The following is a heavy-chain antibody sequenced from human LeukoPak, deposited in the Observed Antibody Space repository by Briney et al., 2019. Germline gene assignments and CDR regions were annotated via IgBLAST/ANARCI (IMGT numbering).Heavy chain of an antibody. J-gene: IGHJ4*02. Sequence: SETLSLTCTVSGASISSSSYSCGWIRQPPGEGLEWIGGVYYSGETHYNPSLKSQVTISVDVSKNQFSLKLSSVTAADTAVYYCAKTGYGGNPFDSWGQGTQVTVSS. CDR1: GASISSSSYS. D-gene: IGHD4-23*01. CDR2: VYYSGET. CDR3: AKTGYGGNPFDS. V-gene: IGHV4-39*01.